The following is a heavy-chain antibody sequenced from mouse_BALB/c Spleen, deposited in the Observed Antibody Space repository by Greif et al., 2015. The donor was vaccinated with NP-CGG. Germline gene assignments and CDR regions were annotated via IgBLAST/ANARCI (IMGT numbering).Heavy chain of an antibody. D-gene: IGHD3-1*01. CDR2: IYPGDGDT. Sequence: VQLQQSGPELVKPGASVKISCKASGYAFSSSWMNWVKQRPGQGLEWIGRIYPGDGDTNYNGKFKGKATLTADKSSSTAYMQLSSLTSVDSAVYFCARWSGYWGQGTLVTVSA. J-gene: IGHJ3*01. CDR1: GYAFSSSW. V-gene: IGHV1-82*01. CDR3: ARWSGY.